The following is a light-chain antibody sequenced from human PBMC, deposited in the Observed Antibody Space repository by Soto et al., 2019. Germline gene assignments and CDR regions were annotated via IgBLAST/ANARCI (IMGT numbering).Light chain of an antibody. V-gene: IGLV1-40*01. CDR2: ANT. J-gene: IGLJ2*01. CDR3: QSYDTSLSGLV. CDR1: SSNIGAGYD. Sequence: QSVLTQTPSVSGAPGQKVTISCTGSSSNIGAGYDVHWYQQLPGTAPRLLIYANTNRPSGVPDRFSGSNSGTSASLAITGLQAEDEAVYYCQSYDTSLSGLVFGSGTKLTVL.